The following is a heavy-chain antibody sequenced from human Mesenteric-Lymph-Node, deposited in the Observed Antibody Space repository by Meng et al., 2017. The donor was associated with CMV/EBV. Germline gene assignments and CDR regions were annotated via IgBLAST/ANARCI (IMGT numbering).Heavy chain of an antibody. Sequence: SETLSLTCAVYCGSFSGYDWSRIRQPPGKGLEWFGEINHSGSTNYNPSLKSRVTISVDTSKNQFSLKLSSVTAADTAVYYCARGQGRSYSSSWYGYWGQGTLVTVSS. CDR2: INHSGST. D-gene: IGHD6-13*01. CDR1: CGSFSGYD. CDR3: ARGQGRSYSSSWYGY. J-gene: IGHJ4*02. V-gene: IGHV4-34*01.